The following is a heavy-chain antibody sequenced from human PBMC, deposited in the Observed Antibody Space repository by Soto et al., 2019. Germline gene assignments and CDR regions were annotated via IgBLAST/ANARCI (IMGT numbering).Heavy chain of an antibody. J-gene: IGHJ6*02. V-gene: IGHV4-61*01. D-gene: IGHD2-15*01. CDR2: IHSSGRT. CDR1: GESVSSGYYY. Sequence: SETLSLTCNVSGESVSSGYYYWNWIRQPPGKGLEWIGSIHSSGRTNYNPSLKSRVSMSXXXXXXXXXXXXXXXXXXXXXXXXXXXXVRCTRSGCYYLAMDVWGQGTTVTVSS. CDR3: XXXVRCTRSGCYYLAMDV.